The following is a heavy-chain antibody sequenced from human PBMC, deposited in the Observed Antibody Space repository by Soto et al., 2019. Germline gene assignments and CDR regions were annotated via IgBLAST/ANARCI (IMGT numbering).Heavy chain of an antibody. V-gene: IGHV4-39*01. D-gene: IGHD2-2*01. CDR3: ARVNIVVVPSATFDY. Sequence: QLQLQESGPGLVKPSETLSLSCTVSGGSISSSSYYWGWIRQPPGKGLEWIGSINYSGNTYYNPSFKSRVTISVDTSKNQFSLKLSSVTAADTAVYYCARVNIVVVPSATFDYWGQGTLVTVSS. CDR2: INYSGNT. J-gene: IGHJ4*02. CDR1: GGSISSSSYY.